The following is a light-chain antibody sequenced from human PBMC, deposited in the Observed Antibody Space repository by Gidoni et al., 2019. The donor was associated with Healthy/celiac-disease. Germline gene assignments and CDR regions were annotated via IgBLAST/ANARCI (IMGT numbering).Light chain of an antibody. CDR2: VGS. CDR3: MQAQRTPRT. CDR1: QSLLHSNGYNY. J-gene: IGKJ1*01. Sequence: DIVMTQSPLSLPVTPGDPASIPCRSSQSLLHSNGYNYLDWYLQKPGQTPQLLIYVGSNLSCGVPARFSGSGSGTDFTLTISRVEAEDFGVYYCMQAQRTPRTFGQGTKVEIK. V-gene: IGKV2-28*01.